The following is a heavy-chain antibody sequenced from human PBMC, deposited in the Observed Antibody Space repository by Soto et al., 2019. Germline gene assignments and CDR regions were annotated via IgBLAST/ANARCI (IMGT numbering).Heavy chain of an antibody. CDR3: ARGRIAAAVDY. CDR1: GGSFSGYY. J-gene: IGHJ4*02. CDR2: INHSGST. D-gene: IGHD6-13*01. Sequence: SETLSLTCAVYGGSFSGYYWSWIRQPPGKGLEWIGEINHSGSTNYNPSLKSLVTISVDTSKNQFSLKLSSVTAADTAVYYCARGRIAAAVDYWGQGTLVTVSS. V-gene: IGHV4-34*01.